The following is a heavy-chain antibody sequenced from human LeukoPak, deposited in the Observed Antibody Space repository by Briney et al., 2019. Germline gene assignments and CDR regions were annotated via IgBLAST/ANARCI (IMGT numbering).Heavy chain of an antibody. CDR2: IIPIFGTA. V-gene: IGHV1-69*01. Sequence: ASAKVSCKASGGTFSSYAISWVRQAPGQGLEWMGGIIPIFGTANYAQKFQGRVTITADESTSTAYMELSSLRSEDTAVYYCARVGSSSWYVGWFDPWGQGTLVTVSS. D-gene: IGHD6-13*01. CDR1: GGTFSSYA. CDR3: ARVGSSSWYVGWFDP. J-gene: IGHJ5*02.